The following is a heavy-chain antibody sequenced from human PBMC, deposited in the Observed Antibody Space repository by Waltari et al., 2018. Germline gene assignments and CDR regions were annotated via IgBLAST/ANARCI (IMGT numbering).Heavy chain of an antibody. Sequence: QVQLVQSGAEVKKPGASVKVSCKASGYTFTNYGINWVRPAPGQGLEWMGWISAYNGNTNYALSLQGRVTMTTDTSTTTAYMELRSLRSDDTAVYYCARSPCGASCYWLDSWGQGTLVTVSS. D-gene: IGHD2-2*01. J-gene: IGHJ4*02. CDR2: ISAYNGNT. CDR3: ARSPCGASCYWLDS. CDR1: GYTFTNYG. V-gene: IGHV1-18*01.